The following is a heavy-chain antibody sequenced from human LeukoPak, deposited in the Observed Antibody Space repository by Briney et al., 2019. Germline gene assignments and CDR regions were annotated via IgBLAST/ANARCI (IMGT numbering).Heavy chain of an antibody. J-gene: IGHJ4*02. Sequence: ASVKVSCKASGYTFTSYGISWVRQAPGQGLEWMGWISAYNGNTNYEQKLQGRVNMTTHTSTSTAYMELRSLRSDDTAVYYCARDRRNTYYYDSSGYSPLDYWGQGTLVTVSS. CDR1: GYTFTSYG. V-gene: IGHV1-18*01. CDR2: ISAYNGNT. D-gene: IGHD3-22*01. CDR3: ARDRRNTYYYDSSGYSPLDY.